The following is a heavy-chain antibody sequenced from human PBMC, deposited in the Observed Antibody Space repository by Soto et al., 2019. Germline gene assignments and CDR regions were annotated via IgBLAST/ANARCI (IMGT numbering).Heavy chain of an antibody. Sequence: QVQLVESGGGVVQPGRSLRLSCAASGFTFSSYGMHWVRQAPGKGLEWVAVIWYDGSNKYYADSVKGRFTISRDNSKNTLYLQMNSLRAEDTAVYYCARDPGLTPYHDAFDIWGQGTMVTVSS. CDR2: IWYDGSNK. J-gene: IGHJ3*02. CDR1: GFTFSSYG. CDR3: ARDPGLTPYHDAFDI. V-gene: IGHV3-33*01. D-gene: IGHD7-27*01.